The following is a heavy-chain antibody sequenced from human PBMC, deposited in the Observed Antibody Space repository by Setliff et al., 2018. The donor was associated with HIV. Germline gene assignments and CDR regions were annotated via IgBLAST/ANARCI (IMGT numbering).Heavy chain of an antibody. CDR2: IYAGGST. D-gene: IGHD1-7*01. CDR1: GLTDTYNY. V-gene: IGHV3-53*01. J-gene: IGHJ6*02. CDR3: ARGRNRNYVVYGMDV. Sequence: GGSLRLSCAASGLTDTYNYVSWVRQAPGKGLEWVSVIYAGGSTYYADSVKGRFTISRDNSKNMLYLQMDSLRAEDTAVYYCARGRNRNYVVYGMDVWGQGTKVTVSS.